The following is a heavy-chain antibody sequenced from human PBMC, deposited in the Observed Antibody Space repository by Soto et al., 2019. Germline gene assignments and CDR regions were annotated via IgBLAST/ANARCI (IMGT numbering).Heavy chain of an antibody. Sequence: SLTCTVSGGSISSGDYYWSWIRQPPGKGLEWIGYIYYSGSTYYNPSLKSRVTISVDTSKNQFSLKLSSVTAADTAVYYCARDCSSTSCLGNFGFDPWGQGTLVTVSS. CDR1: GGSISSGDYY. CDR3: ARDCSSTSCLGNFGFDP. V-gene: IGHV4-30-4*01. CDR2: IYYSGST. J-gene: IGHJ5*02. D-gene: IGHD2-2*01.